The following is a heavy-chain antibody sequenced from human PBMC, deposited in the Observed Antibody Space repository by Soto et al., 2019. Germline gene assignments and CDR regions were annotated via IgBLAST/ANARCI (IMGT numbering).Heavy chain of an antibody. CDR3: AREGVMTGRYFDL. CDR1: GFTFSSYA. D-gene: IGHD2-21*02. V-gene: IGHV3-30-3*01. Sequence: QVQLVESGGGVVQPGRSLRLSCAASGFTFSSYAMHWVRQAPGKGLEWVAVISYDGSNKYYADSGKGRFTISRENSKNTLYRQMNSLRAEDTAVYYCAREGVMTGRYFDLWGRGTLVTVSS. CDR2: ISYDGSNK. J-gene: IGHJ2*01.